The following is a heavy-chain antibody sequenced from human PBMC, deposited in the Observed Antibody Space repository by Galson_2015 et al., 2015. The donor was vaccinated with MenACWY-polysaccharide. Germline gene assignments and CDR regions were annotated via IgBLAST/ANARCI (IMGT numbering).Heavy chain of an antibody. D-gene: IGHD4-11*01. CDR3: ARVAYSSRTFDS. Sequence: SLRLSCAASGFTFSTYTMTWVRQAPGKGLEWVSSVSSGSGTIYYAESVKGRFTNSRDNAQSSLYLQLNSLRDEDTAVYYCARVAYSSRTFDSWGQGALVTVSS. V-gene: IGHV3-48*02. J-gene: IGHJ4*02. CDR1: GFTFSTYT. CDR2: VSSGSGTI.